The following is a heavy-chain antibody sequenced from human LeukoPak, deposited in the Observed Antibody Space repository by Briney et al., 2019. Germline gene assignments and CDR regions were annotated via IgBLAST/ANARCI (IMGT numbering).Heavy chain of an antibody. J-gene: IGHJ4*02. CDR2: IYYSGST. Sequence: SETLSLTCNVSGGSISSGDYYWSWIRQHPGKGLEWIGYIYYSGSTYYNPSLKSRVTISVDTSKNQFSLKLSSVTAADTAVYYCARELSGYGASDYWGQGTLVTVSS. CDR3: ARELSGYGASDY. V-gene: IGHV4-31*03. CDR1: GGSISSGDYY. D-gene: IGHD3-22*01.